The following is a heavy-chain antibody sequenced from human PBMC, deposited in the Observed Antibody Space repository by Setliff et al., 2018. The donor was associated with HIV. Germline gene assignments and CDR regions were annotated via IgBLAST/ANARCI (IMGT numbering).Heavy chain of an antibody. V-gene: IGHV4-38-2*01. D-gene: IGHD3-22*01. CDR2: VSYSGST. CDR1: GYSISSGYY. CDR3: ARHGHFYDSSSSDAFDI. J-gene: IGHJ3*02. Sequence: SETLSLTCAFSGYSISSGYYWGWIRQPPGKGLEWLGYVSYSGSTNFNPSLESRLAMSVDMSKNHFSLKLRSVTAADTAVYYCARHGHFYDSSSSDAFDIWGHGTMVTVSS.